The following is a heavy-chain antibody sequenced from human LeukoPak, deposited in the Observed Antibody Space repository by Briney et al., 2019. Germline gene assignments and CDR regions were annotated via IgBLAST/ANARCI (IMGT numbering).Heavy chain of an antibody. V-gene: IGHV4-39*01. J-gene: IGHJ4*02. D-gene: IGHD4-17*01. CDR1: GGSISSSSYY. Sequence: SETLSLTCTVSGGSISSSSYYWGWIRQPPGKGLEWIGSIYYSGSTYYNPSLKSRVTISVDTSKNQFSLKLSSVTAADTAVYYCASSTGGEPDYWGQGTLVTVSS. CDR2: IYYSGST. CDR3: ASSTGGEPDY.